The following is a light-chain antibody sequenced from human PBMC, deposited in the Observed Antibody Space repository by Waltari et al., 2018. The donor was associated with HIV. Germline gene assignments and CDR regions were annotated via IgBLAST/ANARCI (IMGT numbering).Light chain of an antibody. CDR2: EVS. Sequence: QSALTQPASVAGSPGQSITISCTGTSSDVGSYNFVSWYHQHPGKAPKLMIYEVSKRPSGVSNRFSGSQSGNTASLTISGLQAEDEADYYCCSYAGSSTWVFGGGTKLTVL. CDR1: SSDVGSYNF. CDR3: CSYAGSSTWV. J-gene: IGLJ3*02. V-gene: IGLV2-23*02.